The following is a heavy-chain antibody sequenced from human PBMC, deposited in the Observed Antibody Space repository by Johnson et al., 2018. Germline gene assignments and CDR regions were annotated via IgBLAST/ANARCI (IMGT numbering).Heavy chain of an antibody. V-gene: IGHV1-8*01. CDR1: GYNFTTYD. CDR3: ARGKGETSNHGYWDL. CDR2: LNPTSGKT. D-gene: IGHD3-16*01. Sequence: QVQLVESGAEVKKPGASVKVSCKPSGYNFTTYDFMWVRQATGQGLEWMGWLNPTSGKTGYAQKFQGRITMPRDTSRRTAYMELRSLRSEEPAGYYCARGKGETSNHGYWDLWGQGTLVPVAS. J-gene: IGHJ5*02.